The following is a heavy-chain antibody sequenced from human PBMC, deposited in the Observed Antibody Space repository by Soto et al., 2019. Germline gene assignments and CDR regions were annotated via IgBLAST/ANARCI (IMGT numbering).Heavy chain of an antibody. D-gene: IGHD2-8*01. Sequence: TLSLTCTVSGGSISSGDCYWSWIRQPPGKGLEWIGYILYSGTTNYNPSLESRLTISVDTSKNQFSLKLTSVTAADTAVYSCARNGALDYWGRGTLVTVSS. CDR1: GGSISSGDCY. J-gene: IGHJ4*02. CDR2: ILYSGTT. CDR3: ARNGALDY. V-gene: IGHV4-30-4*01.